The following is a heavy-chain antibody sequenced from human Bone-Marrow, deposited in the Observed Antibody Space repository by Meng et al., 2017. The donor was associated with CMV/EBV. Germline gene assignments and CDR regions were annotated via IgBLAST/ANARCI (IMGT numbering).Heavy chain of an antibody. D-gene: IGHD3-9*01. CDR3: ARGSGGTDWFTG. CDR2: ISSSSDVI. Sequence: GGSLRLSCAASGFTFSVCSMTWVRQAPGKGLEWLSYISSSSDVIFYADSVKGRFTISRDNAKNSLYLQMNSLRAEDTALYYCARGSGGTDWFTGWGQGNLVNVAS. CDR1: GFTFSVCS. J-gene: IGHJ4*02. V-gene: IGHV3-48*04.